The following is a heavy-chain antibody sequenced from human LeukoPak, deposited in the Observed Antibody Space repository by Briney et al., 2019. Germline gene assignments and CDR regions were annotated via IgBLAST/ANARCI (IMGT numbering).Heavy chain of an antibody. V-gene: IGHV3-30*18. Sequence: GGSLRLSCAASGFTFSSYGMHWVRQAPGKGLEWVAVISYDGSNKYYADSVKGRFTISRDNSKNTLYLQMNSLRAEDTAVYYCAKDLQYFDWLATGGGYFDYWGQGTLVTVSS. D-gene: IGHD3-9*01. CDR3: AKDLQYFDWLATGGGYFDY. CDR1: GFTFSSYG. J-gene: IGHJ4*02. CDR2: ISYDGSNK.